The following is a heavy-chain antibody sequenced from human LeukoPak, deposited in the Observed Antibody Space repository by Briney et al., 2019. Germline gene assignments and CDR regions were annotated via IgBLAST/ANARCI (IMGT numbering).Heavy chain of an antibody. D-gene: IGHD6-6*01. V-gene: IGHV1-18*01. J-gene: IGHJ5*02. CDR3: ARDYEIAVRYDCFDP. CDR2: ISGYNGET. CDR1: GYTFSNLG. Sequence: GASVKVSCKAAGYTFSNLGISWVRQAPGQAREWMGWISGYNGETNYAQKFQGRVTMTTDTSANTAYMEVRSLRSDDTAVYYCARDYEIAVRYDCFDPWGQGTLVIVSS.